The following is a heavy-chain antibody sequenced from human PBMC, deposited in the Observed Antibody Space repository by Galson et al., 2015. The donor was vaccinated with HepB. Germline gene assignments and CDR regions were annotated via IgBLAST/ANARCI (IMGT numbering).Heavy chain of an antibody. CDR3: ARAYYYGSGSYPDY. CDR1: GGSISSYY. V-gene: IGHV4-59*01. Sequence: ETLSLTCTVSGGSISSYYWSWIRQPPGKGLEWIGYIYYSGSTNYNPSLKSRVTISVDTSKNQFSLKLSSVTAADTAVYYCARAYYYGSGSYPDYWGQGTLVTVSS. CDR2: IYYSGST. D-gene: IGHD3-10*01. J-gene: IGHJ4*02.